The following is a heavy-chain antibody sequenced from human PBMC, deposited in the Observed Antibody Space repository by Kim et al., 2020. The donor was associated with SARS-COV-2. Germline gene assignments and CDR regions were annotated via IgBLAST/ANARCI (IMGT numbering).Heavy chain of an antibody. CDR1: GFTFSSYA. D-gene: IGHD3-22*01. J-gene: IGHJ3*02. Sequence: GGSLRLSCAASGFTFSSYAMHWVRQAPGKGLEYVSAISSNGGSTYYANSVKGRFTISRDNSKNTLYLQMGSLRAEDMAVYYCARDYYDSSGYQGAFDIWGQVTMVTVSS. V-gene: IGHV3-64*01. CDR2: ISSNGGST. CDR3: ARDYYDSSGYQGAFDI.